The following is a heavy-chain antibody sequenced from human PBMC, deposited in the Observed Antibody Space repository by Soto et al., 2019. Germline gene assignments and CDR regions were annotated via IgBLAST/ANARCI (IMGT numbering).Heavy chain of an antibody. Sequence: QVQLVQSGAEVKKPGSSVKVSCKASGGTFSSYAISWVRQAPGQGLEWMGGIIPIFGTANYAQKFQGRVTITADKSTNTAYMELSSLRSEDTAVYYCASPGDNWNHYLTQGYYYYGMDVWGQGTTVTVSS. D-gene: IGHD1-20*01. CDR2: IIPIFGTA. CDR1: GGTFSSYA. V-gene: IGHV1-69*06. J-gene: IGHJ6*02. CDR3: ASPGDNWNHYLTQGYYYYGMDV.